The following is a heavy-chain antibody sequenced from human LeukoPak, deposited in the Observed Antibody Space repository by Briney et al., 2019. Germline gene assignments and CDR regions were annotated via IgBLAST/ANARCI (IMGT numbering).Heavy chain of an antibody. CDR2: INAGNGNT. V-gene: IGHV1-3*01. CDR1: GYTFTSYA. J-gene: IGHJ1*01. Sequence: ASVKVSCKASGYTFTSYAMHWVRQAPGQRLEWMGWINAGNGNTKYSQKFQGRVTITRDTSASTAYMELSSLRSEDTAVYYCARDGHYDFWSGKRSEYFQHWGQGTLVTVSS. CDR3: ARDGHYDFWSGKRSEYFQH. D-gene: IGHD3-3*01.